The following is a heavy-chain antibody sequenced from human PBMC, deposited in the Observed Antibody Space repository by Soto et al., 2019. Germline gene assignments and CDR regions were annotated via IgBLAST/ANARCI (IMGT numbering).Heavy chain of an antibody. CDR3: ARHGLGYCSGGSCYSGYYYGMEV. CDR1: GYSFTSYW. D-gene: IGHD2-15*01. V-gene: IGHV5-51*01. J-gene: IGHJ6*04. CDR2: IYPGDSDT. Sequence: PVESLKISCKGSGYSFTSYWIGWVRQMPGKGLEWMGIIYPGDSDTRYSPSFQGQVTISADKSISTAYLQWSSLKASDTAMYYCARHGLGYCSGGSCYSGYYYGMEVWGKGNTVNVSS.